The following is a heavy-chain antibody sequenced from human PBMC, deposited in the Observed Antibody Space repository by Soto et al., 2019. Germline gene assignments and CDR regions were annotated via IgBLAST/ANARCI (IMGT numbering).Heavy chain of an antibody. Sequence: SETLSVTCAVSGGSFTSNNWWTWFRQPPGRGLEWIGEIYRTGSTNYNPSLKSRVTISLDKSGNQFSLKVTSLTAADTAVYYCASRDPGTSVDYWGQGTLVTVSS. CDR1: GGSFTSNNW. D-gene: IGHD1-7*01. J-gene: IGHJ4*02. CDR2: IYRTGST. CDR3: ASRDPGTSVDY. V-gene: IGHV4-4*02.